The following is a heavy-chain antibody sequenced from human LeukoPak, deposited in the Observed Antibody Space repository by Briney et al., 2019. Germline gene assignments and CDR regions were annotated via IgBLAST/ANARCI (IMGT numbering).Heavy chain of an antibody. V-gene: IGHV4-34*01. Sequence: SETLSLTCAVYGGSFSGYYWSWIRQPPGKGLEWIGEINHSGSTNYNPSLKSRVTISVDTSKNQFSLKLSSVTAADTAVYYCARGNLNGDYYYGMDVWGQGTTVTVSS. J-gene: IGHJ6*02. CDR1: GGSFSGYY. CDR2: INHSGST. D-gene: IGHD2-8*01. CDR3: ARGNLNGDYYYGMDV.